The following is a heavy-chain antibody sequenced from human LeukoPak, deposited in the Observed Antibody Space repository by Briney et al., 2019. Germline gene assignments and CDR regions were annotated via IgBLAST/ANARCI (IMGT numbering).Heavy chain of an antibody. D-gene: IGHD3-10*01. Sequence: SEILSLTCAVYGGSFSGYYWSWIRQPPGKGLEWIGEINHSGSTNYNPSLKSRVTISVDTSKNQFSLKLSSVTAADTAVYYCARGSPRGYGSGSYVGSWFDPWGQGTLVTVSS. CDR2: INHSGST. J-gene: IGHJ5*02. V-gene: IGHV4-34*01. CDR3: ARGSPRGYGSGSYVGSWFDP. CDR1: GGSFSGYY.